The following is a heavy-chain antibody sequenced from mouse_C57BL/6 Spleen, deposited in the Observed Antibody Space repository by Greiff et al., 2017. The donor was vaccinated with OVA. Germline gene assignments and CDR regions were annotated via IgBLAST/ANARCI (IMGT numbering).Heavy chain of an antibody. Sequence: EVKLVESGGGLVKPGGSLKLSCAASGFTFSSYAMSWVRQTPEKRLEWVATISDGGSYTYYPDNGKGRFTISRDNAKNNLYLQMSHLKSEDTAMYYCARDRGYYFDYWGQGTTLTVSS. V-gene: IGHV5-4*01. J-gene: IGHJ2*01. D-gene: IGHD3-3*01. CDR1: GFTFSSYA. CDR3: ARDRGYYFDY. CDR2: ISDGGSYT.